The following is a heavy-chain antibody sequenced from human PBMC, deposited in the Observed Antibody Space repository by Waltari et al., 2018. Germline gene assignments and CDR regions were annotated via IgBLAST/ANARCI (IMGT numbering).Heavy chain of an antibody. D-gene: IGHD6-6*01. CDR3: ASPTREDSTTYHGYYYMNV. CDR1: GGPFNSHA. V-gene: IGHV1-69*12. Sequence: QVQLVQSGAEVKKPGSSVKVSCKASGGPFNSHAISCVRQAPGQGLEWMGGILPFFGTANYAQKFQGRVTITADESTSTVYMELTSLRFEDTAVYYCASPTREDSTTYHGYYYMNVWGQGTTVTISS. J-gene: IGHJ6*03. CDR2: ILPFFGTA.